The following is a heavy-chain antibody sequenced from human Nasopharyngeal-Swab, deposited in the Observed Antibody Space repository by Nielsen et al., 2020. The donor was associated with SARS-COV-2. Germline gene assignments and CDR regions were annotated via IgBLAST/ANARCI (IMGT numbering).Heavy chain of an antibody. CDR2: IYYSGST. D-gene: IGHD3-22*01. CDR1: GGSISSSSYY. J-gene: IGHJ4*02. CDR3: ARHFISYFYDSSGYYPEDYFDY. Sequence: SETLSLTCTVSGGSISSSSYYWGWIRPPPGKGLEWIGTIYYSGSTYYNPSLKSRVTISVDTSKNQFSLKLSSVTAADTAVYYCARHFISYFYDSSGYYPEDYFDYWGQGTLVTVSS. V-gene: IGHV4-39*01.